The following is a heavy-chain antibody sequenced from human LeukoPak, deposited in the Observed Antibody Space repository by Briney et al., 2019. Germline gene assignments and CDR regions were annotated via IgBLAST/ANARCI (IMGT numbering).Heavy chain of an antibody. CDR2: IIPIFGTA. CDR1: GGTFSSYA. Sequence: SVKVSCKASGGTFSSYAISWVRQAPGQGLEWMGGIIPIFGTANYAQKFQGRVTITADKSTSTAYMELSSLRSEDTAVYYCAKDQWKDTVAAYYFDYWGQGTLVTVSS. D-gene: IGHD5-12*01. J-gene: IGHJ4*02. CDR3: AKDQWKDTVAAYYFDY. V-gene: IGHV1-69*06.